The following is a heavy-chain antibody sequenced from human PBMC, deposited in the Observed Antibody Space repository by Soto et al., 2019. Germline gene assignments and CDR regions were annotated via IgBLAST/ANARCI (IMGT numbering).Heavy chain of an antibody. CDR1: GFSFSRYA. CDR3: AKDLGVVDEGVQTKWNYKALDV. V-gene: IGHV3-30*18. D-gene: IGHD1-7*01. J-gene: IGHJ6*02. CDR2: IASDGSNE. Sequence: GGSLRLSCAASGFSFSRYAMHWVRQAPGKGLEWVALIASDGSNEYYASSVKGRFTISRDTSKNMVNLQMSSLRVDDTAVYYCAKDLGVVDEGVQTKWNYKALDVWGQGTTVTVSS.